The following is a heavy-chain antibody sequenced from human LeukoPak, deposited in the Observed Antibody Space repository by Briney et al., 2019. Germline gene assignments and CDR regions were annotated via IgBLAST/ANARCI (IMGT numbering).Heavy chain of an antibody. J-gene: IGHJ3*02. Sequence: SETLSLTCTVSGGSISSISNYWSWIRQPSGKGLEWIGYIYYSGSTNYNPSLKSRVTISVDTSKNQFSLKLSSVTAADTAVYYCARVWSSRKAFDIWGQGTMVTVSS. V-gene: IGHV4-61*01. D-gene: IGHD3-16*01. CDR2: IYYSGST. CDR1: GGSISSISNY. CDR3: ARVWSSRKAFDI.